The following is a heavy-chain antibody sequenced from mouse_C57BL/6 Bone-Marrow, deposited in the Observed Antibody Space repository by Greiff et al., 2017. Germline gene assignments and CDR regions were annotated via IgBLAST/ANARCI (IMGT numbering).Heavy chain of an antibody. Sequence: QVQLQQSGPGLVAPSQSLSITCTVSGFSLTSYGVDWVCQSPGTGLEWLGVIWGVGSTNYNSAPKSRLSISKDNSKSQVFLKMNSLQTDDTAMYYCASLLPQGAYWGQGTLVTVSA. CDR2: IWGVGST. CDR1: GFSLTSYG. J-gene: IGHJ3*01. CDR3: ASLLPQGAY. V-gene: IGHV2-6*01. D-gene: IGHD2-1*01.